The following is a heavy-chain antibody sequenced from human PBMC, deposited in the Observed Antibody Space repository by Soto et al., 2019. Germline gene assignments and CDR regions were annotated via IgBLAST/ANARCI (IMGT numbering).Heavy chain of an antibody. CDR1: GFSFSAYT. J-gene: IGHJ6*02. V-gene: IGHV3-30-3*01. CDR3: ARAGYSSSQGDYFYGMDV. D-gene: IGHD6-13*01. CDR2: ISFGGNSK. Sequence: QVQLVESGGGVVQPGRSLRLSCAASGFSFSAYTMHWVRQVPGKGLEWVAVISFGGNSKYYADSVNGRFTISRDNSDNTLYLQTNNLREDDTALYYCARAGYSSSQGDYFYGMDVWGQGTTVTVSS.